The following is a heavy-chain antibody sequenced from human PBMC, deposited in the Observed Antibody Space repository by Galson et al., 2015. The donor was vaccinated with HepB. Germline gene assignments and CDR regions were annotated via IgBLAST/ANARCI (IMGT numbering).Heavy chain of an antibody. J-gene: IGHJ4*02. V-gene: IGHV3-23*01. D-gene: IGHD2-15*01. CDR2: ISGSGGST. CDR1: GGSFSGYY. Sequence: ETLSLTCAVYGGSFSGYYWSWVRQAPGKGLEWVSAISGSGGSTYYADSVKGRFTISRDNSKNTLYLQMNSLRAEDTAVYYCAKEDCSGGSCYSRVYYFDYWGQGTLVTVSS. CDR3: AKEDCSGGSCYSRVYYFDY.